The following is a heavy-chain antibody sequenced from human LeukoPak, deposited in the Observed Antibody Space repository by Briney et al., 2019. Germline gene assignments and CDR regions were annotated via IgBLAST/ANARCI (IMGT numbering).Heavy chain of an antibody. D-gene: IGHD3-3*01. J-gene: IGHJ5*02. V-gene: IGHV4-30-4*01. CDR1: GGSISSGDYY. CDR2: IYYSGST. Sequence: PSETLSLTCTVSGGSISSGDYYWSWIRQPPGKGLEWIGYIYYSGSTYYNPSLKSRVTISVDTSKNQFSPKLSSVTAADTAVYYCARASSDYDFWSGYYNPNWFDPWGQGTLVTVSS. CDR3: ARASSDYDFWSGYYNPNWFDP.